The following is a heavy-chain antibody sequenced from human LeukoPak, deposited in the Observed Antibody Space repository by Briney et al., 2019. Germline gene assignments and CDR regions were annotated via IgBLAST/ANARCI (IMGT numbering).Heavy chain of an antibody. J-gene: IGHJ6*02. D-gene: IGHD2-2*01. CDR1: GGSISSGGYY. CDR3: ARVPHCSGTSCYPYYGMDV. V-gene: IGHV4-61*08. CDR2: VYYSGST. Sequence: SETLSLTCTVSGGSISSGGYYWTWIRQHPGKGLEWIGYVYYSGSTNYNPSLKSRVTISVDTSKNQFSLKLSSVTAADTAVYYCARVPHCSGTSCYPYYGMDVWGQGTTVTVSS.